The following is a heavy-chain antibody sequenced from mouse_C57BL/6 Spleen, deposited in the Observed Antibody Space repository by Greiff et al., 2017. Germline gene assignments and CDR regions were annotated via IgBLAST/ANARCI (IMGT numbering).Heavy chain of an antibody. V-gene: IGHV1-82*01. D-gene: IGHD2-2*01. J-gene: IGHJ3*01. CDR3: AMTHYGYDVAWFAY. CDR2: IYPGDGDT. Sequence: VQLQQPGPELVKPGASVKISCKASGYAFSSSWMNWVKQRPGKGLEWIGRIYPGDGDTNYNGKFKGKATLTADKSSSTAYMQLSSLTSEDSAVYFCAMTHYGYDVAWFAYWGQGTLVTVSA. CDR1: GYAFSSSW.